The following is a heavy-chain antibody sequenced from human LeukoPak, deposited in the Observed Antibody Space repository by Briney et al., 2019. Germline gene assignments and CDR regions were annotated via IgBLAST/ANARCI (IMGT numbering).Heavy chain of an antibody. Sequence: QTGGSLRLSCAVSGRTFSSSWMDWVRQAPGKGLEWVASINPDGNKKYSADSVKGRFTISRDNAENSLYLQMNSLRVEDTAFYYCARDLAYSRLDYWGQGMLVTVSS. CDR3: ARDLAYSRLDY. D-gene: IGHD5-18*01. CDR2: INPDGNKK. CDR1: GRTFSSSW. J-gene: IGHJ4*02. V-gene: IGHV3-7*01.